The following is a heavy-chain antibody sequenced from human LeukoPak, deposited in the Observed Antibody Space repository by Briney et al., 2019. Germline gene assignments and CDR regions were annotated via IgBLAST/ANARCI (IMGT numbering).Heavy chain of an antibody. CDR1: GDSISSYY. CDR2: IYYSGST. J-gene: IGHJ3*02. Sequence: SETLSLTCTVSGDSISSYYWGWIRQPPGKGLEWIGSIYYSGSTYYNPSLKSRVTISVDTSKNQFSLKLSSVTAADTAVYYCARPQGEGDLPDAFDIWGQGTMVTVSS. V-gene: IGHV4-39*01. CDR3: ARPQGEGDLPDAFDI. D-gene: IGHD3-16*01.